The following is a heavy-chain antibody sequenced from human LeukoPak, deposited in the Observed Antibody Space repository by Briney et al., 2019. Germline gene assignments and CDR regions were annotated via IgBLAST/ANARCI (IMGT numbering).Heavy chain of an antibody. CDR3: ARVDYGDRRAFDI. D-gene: IGHD4-17*01. V-gene: IGHV3-21*01. J-gene: IGHJ3*02. CDR2: ISSSSSYI. CDR1: GFTFSSYN. Sequence: KPGGSLRLSCAASGFTFSSYNMNWVRQAPGKGLEWVSSISSSSSYIYYADSVKGRFTISRDNAKNSLYLQMNSLRAEDTAVYYCARVDYGDRRAFDIWGQGTMVTVSS.